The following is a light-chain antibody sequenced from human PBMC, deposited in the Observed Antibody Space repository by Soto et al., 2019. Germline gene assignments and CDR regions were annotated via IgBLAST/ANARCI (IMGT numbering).Light chain of an antibody. V-gene: IGLV2-14*01. J-gene: IGLJ2*01. Sequence: QSTLTQPASVSGSPGQSITISCTGTSSDVGGYTYVSWYQHYPGKAPKLIIYEVSHRPSGVSDRFSGSKFGSTASLTISGLQAEDEADYYCSLYRSGRSFLVVFGGGTKLTVL. CDR3: SLYRSGRSFLVV. CDR1: SSDVGGYTY. CDR2: EVS.